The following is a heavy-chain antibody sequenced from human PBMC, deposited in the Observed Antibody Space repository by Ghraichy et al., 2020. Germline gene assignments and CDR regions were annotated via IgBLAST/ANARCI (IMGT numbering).Heavy chain of an antibody. CDR3: TRRTRASGSGDYYYFFDS. Sequence: GESLNISCAASGFTFSNYWMHWVRQAPGKGLVWVARVDFDGTNTTYADSVKGRFTISRDNAKNTLYLEMKSLRADDTAMYFCTRRTRASGSGDYYYFFDSCGQGTQVTVSS. D-gene: IGHD5-12*01. CDR1: GFTFSNYW. CDR2: VDFDGTNT. J-gene: IGHJ4*02. V-gene: IGHV3-74*01.